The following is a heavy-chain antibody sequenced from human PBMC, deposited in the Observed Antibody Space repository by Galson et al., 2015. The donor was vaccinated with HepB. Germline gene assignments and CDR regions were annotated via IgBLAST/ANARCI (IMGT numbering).Heavy chain of an antibody. Sequence: SVKVSCKASGYTFTSYGISWVRQAPGQGLEWMGWISAYNGNTNYAQKLQGRVTMTTDTSTSTAYMELRSLRSDDTAVYYCARDKGSTSGWGSTADAFDIWGQGTMVTVSS. CDR3: ARDKGSTSGWGSTADAFDI. CDR1: GYTFTSYG. J-gene: IGHJ3*02. CDR2: ISAYNGNT. V-gene: IGHV1-18*01. D-gene: IGHD2-2*01.